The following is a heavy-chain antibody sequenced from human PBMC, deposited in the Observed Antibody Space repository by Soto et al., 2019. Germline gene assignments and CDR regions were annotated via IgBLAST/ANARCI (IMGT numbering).Heavy chain of an antibody. Sequence: EVQLVESGGGLVQPGRSLRLSCAASGFTFDDYAMHWVRQAPGKGLEWVSGISWNSGSIGYADSVKGRFTISRDNAKNSLYLQMNSLRAEDTALYYCAKDPSSYCYSFAFDIWGQGTMVTVSS. J-gene: IGHJ3*02. V-gene: IGHV3-9*01. CDR1: GFTFDDYA. CDR3: AKDPSSYCYSFAFDI. CDR2: ISWNSGSI. D-gene: IGHD5-18*01.